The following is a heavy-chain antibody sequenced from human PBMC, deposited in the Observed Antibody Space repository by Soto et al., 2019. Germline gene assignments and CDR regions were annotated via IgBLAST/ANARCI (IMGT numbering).Heavy chain of an antibody. D-gene: IGHD6-13*01. CDR2: IYYGGST. Sequence: GPGPRSPSETLSLTCTVSGGSVSSGTHYWSWIRQPPGKGLAWIGYIYYGGSTKYNPSLKSRVAMSVDTSKNQVSLKMRAVTAADTAVYYCARSNSGNYFFFGLDVWGQGTTLTLSS. CDR1: GGSVSSGTHY. CDR3: ARSNSGNYFFFGLDV. J-gene: IGHJ6*02. V-gene: IGHV4-61*01.